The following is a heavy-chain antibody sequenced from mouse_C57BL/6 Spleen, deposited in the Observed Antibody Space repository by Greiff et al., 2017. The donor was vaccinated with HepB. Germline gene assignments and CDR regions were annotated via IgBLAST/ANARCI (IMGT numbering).Heavy chain of an antibody. CDR3: ARSVYYYGSSYWFAY. Sequence: QVTLKVCGPGILQSSQTLSLTCSFSGFSLSTSGMGVSWNRQPSGKGLEWLAHIYWDDDKRYNPSLKSRLTISKDTSRNQVFLKITSVDTADTATYDCARSVYYYGSSYWFAYWGQGTLVTVSA. CDR1: GFSLSTSGMG. V-gene: IGHV8-12*01. CDR2: IYWDDDK. J-gene: IGHJ3*01. D-gene: IGHD1-1*01.